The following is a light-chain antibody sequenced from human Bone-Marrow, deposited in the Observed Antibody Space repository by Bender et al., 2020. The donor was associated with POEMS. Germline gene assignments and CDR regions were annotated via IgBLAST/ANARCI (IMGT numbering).Light chain of an antibody. CDR3: QSYDNSLGGWV. CDR1: SSNTGSGYD. V-gene: IGLV1-40*01. J-gene: IGLJ3*02. Sequence: QSVLTQPPSVSGAPGQRVTISCTGSSSNTGSGYDINWYQHLPGTAPKLLIYGYNNRPSGVPDRFSGSKSGTSASLAITGHQAEDEGDYYCQSYDNSLGGWVFGGGTKLTVL. CDR2: GYN.